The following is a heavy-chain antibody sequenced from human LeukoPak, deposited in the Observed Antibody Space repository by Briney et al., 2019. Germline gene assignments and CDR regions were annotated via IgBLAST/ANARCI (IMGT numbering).Heavy chain of an antibody. CDR3: AKDRAITSAFPRWIEY. J-gene: IGHJ4*02. V-gene: IGHV3-30*02. CDR2: IQFDGSDK. Sequence: GGSLRLSCEASGFIFSDYGMHWVRQAPGKGLEWVAFIQFDGSDKYYADSMKGRFIISRDSSKNTLFLQMNSLRPEDTALYFCAKDRAITSAFPRWIEYWGQGTPVTVSS. D-gene: IGHD3-10*01. CDR1: GFIFSDYG.